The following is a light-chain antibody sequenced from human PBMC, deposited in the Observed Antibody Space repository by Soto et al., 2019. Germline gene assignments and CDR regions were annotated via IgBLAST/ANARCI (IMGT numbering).Light chain of an antibody. CDR3: QQRYNWPLIT. Sequence: EIVLTQSPATLSLTPGERATLPCRASQSVSSYLAWYQQKPGQAPRLLIYEASNRATDIPARFSGSGSGTDFTLTISSLESEDFAVYYCQQRYNWPLITFGQGTRLEV. CDR1: QSVSSY. J-gene: IGKJ5*01. CDR2: EAS. V-gene: IGKV3-11*01.